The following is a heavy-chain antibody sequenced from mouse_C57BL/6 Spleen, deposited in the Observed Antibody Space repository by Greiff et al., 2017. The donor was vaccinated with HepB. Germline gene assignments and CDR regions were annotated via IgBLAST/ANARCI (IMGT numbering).Heavy chain of an antibody. CDR3: AIWMDYGSSHWYFDV. J-gene: IGHJ1*03. CDR2: IYPGDGDT. V-gene: IGHV1-82*01. Sequence: QVQLQQSGPELVKPGASVKISCKASGYAFSSSWMNWVKQRPGKGLEWIGRIYPGDGDTNYNGKFKGKATLTADKSSSPAYMQLSSLTSEDSAVYYCAIWMDYGSSHWYFDVWGTGTTVTVSS. CDR1: GYAFSSSW. D-gene: IGHD1-1*01.